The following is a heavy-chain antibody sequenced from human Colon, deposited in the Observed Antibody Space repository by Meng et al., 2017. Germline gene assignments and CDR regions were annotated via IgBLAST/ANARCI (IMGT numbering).Heavy chain of an antibody. D-gene: IGHD3-22*01. Sequence: GESLKISCAASGFTFSSYAMSWVRQAPGQGLEWVSAISGSGGSTYYADSVKGRFTISRDNSKNTLYLQMNSLRAEDTAVYYCAKENYDSSGYYRTGFDYWGQGTLVTVSS. CDR3: AKENYDSSGYYRTGFDY. J-gene: IGHJ4*02. V-gene: IGHV3-23*01. CDR2: ISGSGGST. CDR1: GFTFSSYA.